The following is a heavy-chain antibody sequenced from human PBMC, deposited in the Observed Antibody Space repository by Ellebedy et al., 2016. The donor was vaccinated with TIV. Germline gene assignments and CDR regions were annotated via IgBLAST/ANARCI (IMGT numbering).Heavy chain of an antibody. CDR3: ARGMAPYGMDV. V-gene: IGHV1-2*02. CDR1: GYIFSDYY. D-gene: IGHD2-8*01. J-gene: IGHJ6*02. Sequence: AASVKVSCKASGYIFSDYYICWVRQAPGQGLEWMGWISPKSGGTNFAQKFRGRVTMTRDTSISTAYMELTRLTSDDTAVYYCARGMAPYGMDVWGQGTTVTVSS. CDR2: ISPKSGGT.